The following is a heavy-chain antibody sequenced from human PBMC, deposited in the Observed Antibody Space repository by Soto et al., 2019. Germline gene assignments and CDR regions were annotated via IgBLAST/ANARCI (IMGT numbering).Heavy chain of an antibody. V-gene: IGHV1-69*13. Sequence: GASVKVSCKASGGTFSIYAISWVRQAPGQGLEWMGGIIPIFGTANYAQKFQGRVTITADESTSTAYMELSSLRSEDTAVYYCARDQGYSGSYGRTYYYYGMDVWGQGTTVTVSS. CDR2: IIPIFGTA. D-gene: IGHD1-26*01. J-gene: IGHJ6*02. CDR3: ARDQGYSGSYGRTYYYYGMDV. CDR1: GGTFSIYA.